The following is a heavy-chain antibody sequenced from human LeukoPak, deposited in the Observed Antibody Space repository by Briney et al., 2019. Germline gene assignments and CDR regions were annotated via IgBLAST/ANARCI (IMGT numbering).Heavy chain of an antibody. V-gene: IGHV4-59*01. D-gene: IGHD1-20*01. CDR2: IYYSGST. CDR3: ASMYNWNDWFDP. Sequence: PSETLSLTCTVSGASISSYYWSWIRQPPAKGLEWIGYIYYSGSTNYNPSLKSRVTISVDTSKNQFSLKLSSVTAADTAVYYCASMYNWNDWFDPWGQGTLVTVSS. CDR1: GASISSYY. J-gene: IGHJ5*02.